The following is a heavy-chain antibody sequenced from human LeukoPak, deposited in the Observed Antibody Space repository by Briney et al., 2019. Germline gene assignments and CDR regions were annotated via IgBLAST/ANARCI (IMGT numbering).Heavy chain of an antibody. CDR1: GFTFANYA. J-gene: IGHJ4*02. Sequence: GGSLRLSCAASGFTFANYAMSWVRQGPGKGLEWVSTINGSGGSTYYADSVKGRFTISRDNSKNTLFLQMNSLRADDTAVYFCAKDQKSIAATGYDYWGQGTLVTVSS. CDR3: AKDQKSIAATGYDY. D-gene: IGHD6-13*01. CDR2: INGSGGST. V-gene: IGHV3-23*01.